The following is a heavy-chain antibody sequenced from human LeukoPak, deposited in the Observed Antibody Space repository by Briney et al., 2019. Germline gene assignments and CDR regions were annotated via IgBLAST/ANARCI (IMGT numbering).Heavy chain of an antibody. CDR3: VRDYGNFVQGN. D-gene: IGHD4-17*01. J-gene: IGHJ4*02. CDR1: GVSFSGYY. Sequence: SETLSLTCAVYGVSFSGYYWGWVRQSPGQGLEWIGSIVSGGSTYHNPSLKSRVTMSIDTSNNQFSLKLSFVTAADTAIYYCVRDYGNFVQGNWGQGTLVTVSS. CDR2: IVSGGST. V-gene: IGHV4-34*12.